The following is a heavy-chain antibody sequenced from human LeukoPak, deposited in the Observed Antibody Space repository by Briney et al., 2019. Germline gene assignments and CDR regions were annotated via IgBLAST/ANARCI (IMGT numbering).Heavy chain of an antibody. CDR2: IRYDGSNK. J-gene: IGHJ3*02. Sequence: GGSLRLSCVASGFTFSNYGMHWVRQAPGKGLEWVAFIRYDGSNKYYGDSVKGRFTISRDNSKNTLYLQVKSLRAEDTAVYYCAKRSDIDTFRIWGQGTMVTVSS. D-gene: IGHD6-19*01. CDR3: AKRSDIDTFRI. CDR1: GFTFSNYG. V-gene: IGHV3-30*02.